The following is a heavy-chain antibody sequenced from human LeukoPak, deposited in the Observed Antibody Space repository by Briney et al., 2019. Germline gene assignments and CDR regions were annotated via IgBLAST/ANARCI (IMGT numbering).Heavy chain of an antibody. J-gene: IGHJ5*02. CDR1: GFTFSSYA. CDR2: ISSSSKI. Sequence: GGSLRLSCAASGFTFSSYAMAWVRQAPGKGLEWLSYISSSSKINYAGSVKGRFTISRDDAKNSLYLQMNSLRDEDTAVYYCARSANPGVHDFDPWGQGTLVTVSS. CDR3: ARSANPGVHDFDP. D-gene: IGHD6-6*01. V-gene: IGHV3-48*02.